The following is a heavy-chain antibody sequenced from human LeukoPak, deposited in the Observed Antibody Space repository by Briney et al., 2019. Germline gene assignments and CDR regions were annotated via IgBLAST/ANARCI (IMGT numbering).Heavy chain of an antibody. CDR1: GFTFSSYA. D-gene: IGHD3-22*01. J-gene: IGHJ5*02. Sequence: PSGGSLRLSCAASGFTFSSYAMSWVRQAPGKGLEWASAISGSGGSTYYADSVKGRFTISRDSSKNTLYLQMNSLRAEDTAVYYCAKGDTMIVVVSSFDPWGQGTLVTVSS. V-gene: IGHV3-23*01. CDR3: AKGDTMIVVVSSFDP. CDR2: ISGSGGST.